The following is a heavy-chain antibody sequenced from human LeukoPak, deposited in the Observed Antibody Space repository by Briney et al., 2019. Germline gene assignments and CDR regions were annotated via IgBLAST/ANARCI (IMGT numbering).Heavy chain of an antibody. D-gene: IGHD3-9*01. CDR2: ISGSGGST. CDR3: AKDLRDFDWLPDY. Sequence: GGSLRLSCAASGFTFSSYAMSWVRQAPGKGLEWVSAISGSGGSTYYADSVKGRFSISRDNSKNTLYLQMNSLRAEDTAVYYCAKDLRDFDWLPDYWGQGTLVTVSS. V-gene: IGHV3-23*01. J-gene: IGHJ4*02. CDR1: GFTFSSYA.